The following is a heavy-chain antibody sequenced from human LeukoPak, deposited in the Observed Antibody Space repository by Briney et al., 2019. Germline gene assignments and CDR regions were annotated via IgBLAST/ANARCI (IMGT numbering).Heavy chain of an antibody. D-gene: IGHD1-26*01. CDR3: ARGGSGNFYY. J-gene: IGHJ4*02. Sequence: GGSLRLSCAASGFTFSDYYMSWIRQAPGKGLVWVSRIGSDGGSTTYADSVKGRFTISRDNAKNTLYLQMTSLRAEDTAVYYCARGGSGNFYYWGQGTLVTVSS. V-gene: IGHV3-74*03. CDR1: GFTFSDYY. CDR2: IGSDGGST.